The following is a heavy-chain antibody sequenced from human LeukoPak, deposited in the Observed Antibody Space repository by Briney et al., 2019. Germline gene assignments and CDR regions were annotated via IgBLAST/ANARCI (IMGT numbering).Heavy chain of an antibody. CDR3: ARGVSSWYDGDY. J-gene: IGHJ4*02. Sequence: GASVRVSCKASGYTFTSYDINWVRQATGQGLEWMGWMNPNSGNTGYAQKFQGRVTMTRNTSISTAYMELSSLRSEDTAVYYCARGVSSWYDGDYWGQGTLVTVSS. CDR1: GYTFTSYD. V-gene: IGHV1-8*01. D-gene: IGHD6-13*01. CDR2: MNPNSGNT.